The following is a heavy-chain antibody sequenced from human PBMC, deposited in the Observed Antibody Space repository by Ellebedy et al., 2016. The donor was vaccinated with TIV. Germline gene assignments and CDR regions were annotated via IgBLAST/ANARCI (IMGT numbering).Heavy chain of an antibody. D-gene: IGHD2-15*01. CDR1: GYTFTSYG. V-gene: IGHV1-18*01. CDR3: VSEREPSTDFVTFSY. Sequence: AASVKVSCKASGYTFTSYGISWVRQTPGQGLEWMGWISAYNGNTNYAQKLQGRVTITTDTSTSTAYMELRSLRSDDTAVYYCVSEREPSTDFVTFSYWGQGTLVNVSS. CDR2: ISAYNGNT. J-gene: IGHJ4*02.